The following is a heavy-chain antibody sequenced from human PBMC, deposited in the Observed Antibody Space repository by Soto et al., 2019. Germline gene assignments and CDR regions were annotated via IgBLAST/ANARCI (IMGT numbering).Heavy chain of an antibody. CDR3: VRGAYGDQHDY. V-gene: IGHV1-18*01. CDR2: ISAKNGNT. CDR1: GYTFTTYG. J-gene: IGHJ4*02. Sequence: GASVKVSCKASGYTFTTYGLTWVRQAPGQGLEWMGWISAKNGNTKYAQKFQDRVTMTRETSTSTAYMELTSLKSDDTAVYYCVRGAYGDQHDYWGQGALVTVSS. D-gene: IGHD4-17*01.